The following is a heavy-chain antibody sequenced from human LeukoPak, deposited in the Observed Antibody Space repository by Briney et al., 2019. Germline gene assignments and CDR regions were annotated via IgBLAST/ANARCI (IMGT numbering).Heavy chain of an antibody. Sequence: KISCKGSGYSFTSYWIGWVRQAPGQGLEWMGAIIPIHGTTNSAQKFQGRVTITADESTSTAYMELSSLSSEDAAVYYCARGSSSSWYNPFDYWGQGTLVTVSS. D-gene: IGHD6-13*01. CDR3: ARGSSSSWYNPFDY. V-gene: IGHV1-69*01. J-gene: IGHJ4*02. CDR2: IIPIHGTT. CDR1: GYSFTSYW.